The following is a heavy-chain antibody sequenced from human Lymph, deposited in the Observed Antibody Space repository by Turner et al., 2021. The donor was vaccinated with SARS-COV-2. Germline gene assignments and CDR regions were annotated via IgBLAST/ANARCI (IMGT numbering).Heavy chain of an antibody. CDR3: AIGPPDFPYYFDY. CDR1: GFTFSSYS. J-gene: IGHJ4*02. V-gene: IGHV3-21*01. D-gene: IGHD2-21*02. Sequence: EVQLVESGGGLVKPGGSLRLSCAASGFTFSSYSMNWVRQAPGKVLEWVSSITFTSSYIYYADSVKGRFTISRDNAKNSLYLQMNSLRAEDTAVYYCAIGPPDFPYYFDYWGQGTLVTVSS. CDR2: ITFTSSYI.